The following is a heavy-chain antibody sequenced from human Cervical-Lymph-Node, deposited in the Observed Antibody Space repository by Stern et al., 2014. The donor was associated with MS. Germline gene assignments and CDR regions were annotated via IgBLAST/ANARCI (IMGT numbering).Heavy chain of an antibody. D-gene: IGHD6-19*01. CDR3: ASAVTGLNYYFHALDV. CDR1: GYTLNDLS. Sequence: QVQLVESGAEVKKPGASVKVSCKVSGYTLNDLSLHWVRQAPAEGLERMGGSRPEDGETIFAQGLQGRVTVTEDTSTDTAYMELSSLRSEDTAVYYCASAVTGLNYYFHALDVWGQGTTVTVSS. CDR2: SRPEDGET. J-gene: IGHJ6*02. V-gene: IGHV1-24*01.